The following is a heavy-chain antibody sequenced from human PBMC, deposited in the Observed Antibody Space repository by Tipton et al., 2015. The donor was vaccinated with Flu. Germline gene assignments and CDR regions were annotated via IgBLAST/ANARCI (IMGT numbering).Heavy chain of an antibody. D-gene: IGHD1-1*01. V-gene: IGHV4-4*02. CDR2: IYHSGST. Sequence: LTCAVSGGSISSSNWWSWVRQPPGKGLEWIGEIYHSGSTNYNPSLKSRVTISVGKSKNQFSLKLSSVTAADTAVYYCAGSGDTTGTRAVDYWGQGTLVTVSS. J-gene: IGHJ4*02. CDR1: GGSISSSNW. CDR3: AGSGDTTGTRAVDY.